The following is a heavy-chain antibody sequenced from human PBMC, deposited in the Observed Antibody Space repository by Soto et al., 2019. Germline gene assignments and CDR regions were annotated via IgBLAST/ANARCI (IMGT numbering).Heavy chain of an antibody. Sequence: ASVKVSCKASGYTFTGYYMHWVRQAPGQGLEWMGWINPNSGGTNYAQKFQGRVTMTRDTSISTAYMELSRLRSDDTAVYYCATHYSNGYYYYYGMDVWGQGTTVTVS. CDR2: INPNSGGT. D-gene: IGHD4-4*01. CDR3: ATHYSNGYYYYYGMDV. J-gene: IGHJ6*02. V-gene: IGHV1-2*02. CDR1: GYTFTGYY.